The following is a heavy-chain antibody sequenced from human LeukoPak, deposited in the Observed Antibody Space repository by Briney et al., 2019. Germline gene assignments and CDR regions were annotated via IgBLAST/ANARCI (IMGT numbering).Heavy chain of an antibody. V-gene: IGHV3-7*01. CDR1: GFTFSSYW. J-gene: IGHJ4*02. Sequence: GGSLRLSCSASGFTFSSYWMNWVRQAPGKGLEWVANIKQDGSEKYYVDSVRGRFTISRDNAKNSVYLQMNSLRAEDTAVYYCAREGRSSGLGYWGQGTLVTVSS. D-gene: IGHD6-25*01. CDR2: IKQDGSEK. CDR3: AREGRSSGLGY.